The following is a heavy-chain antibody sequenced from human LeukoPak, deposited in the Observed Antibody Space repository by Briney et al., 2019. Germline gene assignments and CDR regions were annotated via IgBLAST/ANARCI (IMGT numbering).Heavy chain of an antibody. D-gene: IGHD6-13*01. CDR2: INPNSGGT. J-gene: IGHJ4*02. V-gene: IGHV1-2*02. CDR3: ARLSGIAAAGEDY. Sequence: ASVKVSCKASGYTFTGYYMHWVRQAPGQGLEWMGWINPNSGGTNYAQKFQGRVTMTRATSISTAYMELSRLRSDDTAVYYCARLSGIAAAGEDYWGQGTLVTVSS. CDR1: GYTFTGYY.